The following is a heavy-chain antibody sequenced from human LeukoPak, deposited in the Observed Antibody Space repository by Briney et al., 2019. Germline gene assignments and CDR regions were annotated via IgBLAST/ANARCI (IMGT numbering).Heavy chain of an antibody. CDR2: ISSSSSYI. J-gene: IGHJ4*02. CDR1: GFTFSSYS. V-gene: IGHV3-21*01. Sequence: GGSLRLSCAASGFTFSSYSMNWVRQAPGKGLEWVSSISSSSSYIYYADSVKGRFTISRDNAKTSLFLQMKSLRAEDTAVYYCARETQIDYDDYEGFFDSWGQGTLVTVSS. D-gene: IGHD4-17*01. CDR3: ARETQIDYDDYEGFFDS.